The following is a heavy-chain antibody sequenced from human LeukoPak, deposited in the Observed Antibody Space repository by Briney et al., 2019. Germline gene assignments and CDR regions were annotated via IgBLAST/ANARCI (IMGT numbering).Heavy chain of an antibody. CDR2: ISGSGGST. J-gene: IGHJ4*02. Sequence: PGGSLRLSCAASGFTFSSYAMSWVRQAPGKGLEWDSAISGSGGSTYYANSVKGRFTISRDNSKNTLYLQMNSLRAEDTAVYYCAKDLWVGGYFDWYDYWGQGTLVTVSS. V-gene: IGHV3-23*01. CDR1: GFTFSSYA. CDR3: AKDLWVGGYFDWYDY. D-gene: IGHD3-9*01.